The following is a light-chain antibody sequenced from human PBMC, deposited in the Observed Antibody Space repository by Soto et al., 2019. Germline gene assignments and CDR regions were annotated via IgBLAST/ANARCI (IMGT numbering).Light chain of an antibody. Sequence: QSALTQPASVSGSPGQSISISCTGTSSDVGVHNFVSWYQHHPGKAPKVLIYGVTNRPSGVSNRFSGSKSGNTASLTISGLQAEYEADYYCCSYTAAYTWVFGGGTKLTVL. J-gene: IGLJ3*02. CDR1: SSDVGVHNF. CDR3: CSYTAAYTWV. CDR2: GVT. V-gene: IGLV2-14*01.